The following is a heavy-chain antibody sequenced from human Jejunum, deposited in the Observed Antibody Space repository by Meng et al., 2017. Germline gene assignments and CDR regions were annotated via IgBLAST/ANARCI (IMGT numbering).Heavy chain of an antibody. D-gene: IGHD3-10*02. CDR3: ARADYVRYFDL. Sequence: QESGPGLVKPSETLSLTCAVSGGSIESNNWWTWIRQPPGQGLEWIGEVYHSGSTHYNPSLQSRVTISIDNSKNRFSLSLNSVTAADTAIYYCARADYVRYFDLWGRGTLVTVSS. CDR1: GGSIESNNW. CDR2: VYHSGST. J-gene: IGHJ2*01. V-gene: IGHV4-4*02.